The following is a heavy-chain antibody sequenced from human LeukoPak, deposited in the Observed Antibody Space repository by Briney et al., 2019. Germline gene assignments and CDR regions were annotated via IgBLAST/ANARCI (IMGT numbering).Heavy chain of an antibody. V-gene: IGHV3-7*05. J-gene: IGHJ3*02. CDR1: GITLSTYW. CDR2: IKQDGSEK. Sequence: PGGSLRLSCAGAGITLSTYWMSWIRQAPGKGLEWVGNIKQDGSEKYFVDSLRGRFTISRDNAKNSLFLQMNSLRVGDTAVYYCARDQGAFDMWGQGTMVTVSS. CDR3: ARDQGAFDM.